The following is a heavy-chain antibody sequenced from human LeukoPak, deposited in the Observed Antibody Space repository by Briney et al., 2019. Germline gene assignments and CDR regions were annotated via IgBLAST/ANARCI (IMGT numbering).Heavy chain of an antibody. D-gene: IGHD1-1*01. CDR3: AEDSTAYNGVYDAFDL. CDR2: IGGGPT. J-gene: IGHJ3*01. CDR1: GFTFSNYA. Sequence: GGSLRLSCAASGFTFSNYAMNWVRQAPGRGLEWVSAIGGGPTFYADSVKGGFTISRDDSKNTVYLQMNSLRADATAVYYCAEDSTAYNGVYDAFDLWGQGTMVTVSS. V-gene: IGHV3-23*01.